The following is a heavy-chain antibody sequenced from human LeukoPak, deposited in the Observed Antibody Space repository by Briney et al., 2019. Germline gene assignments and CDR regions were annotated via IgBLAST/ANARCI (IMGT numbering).Heavy chain of an antibody. J-gene: IGHJ4*02. D-gene: IGHD2-21*02. CDR3: ARGLGGDYAPHDY. Sequence: GASVKVSCKASGGTFSSYTISWVRQAPGQGLEWMGRIIPIPGIANYAQKFQGRVTITADKSTSTAYTELSSLRSEDTAVYYCARGLGGDYAPHDYWGQGTLVTVSS. V-gene: IGHV1-69*02. CDR1: GGTFSSYT. CDR2: IIPIPGIA.